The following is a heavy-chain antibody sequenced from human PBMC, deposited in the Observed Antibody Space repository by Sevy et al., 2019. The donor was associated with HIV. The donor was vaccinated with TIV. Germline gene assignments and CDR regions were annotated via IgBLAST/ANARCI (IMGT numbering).Heavy chain of an antibody. CDR1: GFTVSSNY. Sequence: GGSLRLSCAASGFTVSSNYMSWVRQAPGKGLEWVSVIYSGGSTYYADSVKGRFTISRDNSKNTLYLQMNSLRAEDTAVYYCARPPVGSPPFGYWGQRTLVTVSS. CDR2: IYSGGST. D-gene: IGHD3-10*01. J-gene: IGHJ4*02. V-gene: IGHV3-53*01. CDR3: ARPPVGSPPFGY.